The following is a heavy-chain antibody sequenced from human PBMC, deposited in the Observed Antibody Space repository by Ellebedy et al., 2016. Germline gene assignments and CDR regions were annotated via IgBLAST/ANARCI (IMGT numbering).Heavy chain of an antibody. CDR3: AAGAGGDWDY. CDR1: GFTFRSYW. V-gene: IGHV3-7*01. D-gene: IGHD2-21*02. CDR2: IKEDGSEK. Sequence: GGSLRLSCAASGFTFRSYWMSWVRQAPGKGLEWVANIKEDGSEKHYVDSVEGRFTISRDNAKNSLYLQMNSLRAEDTAVYYCAAGAGGDWDYWGQGTLVTVSS. J-gene: IGHJ4*02.